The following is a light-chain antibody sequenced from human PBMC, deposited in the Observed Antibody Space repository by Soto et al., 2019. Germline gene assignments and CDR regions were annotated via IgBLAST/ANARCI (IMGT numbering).Light chain of an antibody. CDR1: QTISSW. CDR2: DAS. J-gene: IGKJ1*01. V-gene: IGKV1-5*01. Sequence: DIQVTQSASTLSRAVLGGGTITCQASQTISSWLAWYQQKQGKAPFLLISDASNLERGVPSRFSGSGSGTEFNLTISSMQTDDFATYYCQQYTGYSRTFGQGTKVDIK. CDR3: QQYTGYSRT.